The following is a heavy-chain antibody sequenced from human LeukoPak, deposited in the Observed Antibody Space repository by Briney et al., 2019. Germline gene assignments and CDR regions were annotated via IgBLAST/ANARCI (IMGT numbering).Heavy chain of an antibody. Sequence: ASVKVSCKASGYTFTNYGITWVRQAPGQGLEWMGWRSAYNGNTKYAQTLQGRVTMTTNTSTSTAYMELRSLRSDDTAVYYCARDHSSSCQLFDYWGQGTLVTVSS. CDR1: GYTFTNYG. CDR2: RSAYNGNT. CDR3: ARDHSSSCQLFDY. V-gene: IGHV1-18*01. J-gene: IGHJ4*02. D-gene: IGHD6-13*01.